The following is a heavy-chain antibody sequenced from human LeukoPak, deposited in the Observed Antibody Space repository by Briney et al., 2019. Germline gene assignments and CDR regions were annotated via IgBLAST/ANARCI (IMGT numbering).Heavy chain of an antibody. Sequence: PSETLSLTCAVYGGSFSGYYWSWIRQPPGKGLEWIREINHSGSTNYNPSLKSRVTISVDTSKNQFSLKLSSVTAADTAVYYCARSVGYYDSSGYPFDYWGQGTLVTVSS. CDR2: INHSGST. J-gene: IGHJ4*02. D-gene: IGHD3-22*01. CDR3: ARSVGYYDSSGYPFDY. V-gene: IGHV4-34*01. CDR1: GGSFSGYY.